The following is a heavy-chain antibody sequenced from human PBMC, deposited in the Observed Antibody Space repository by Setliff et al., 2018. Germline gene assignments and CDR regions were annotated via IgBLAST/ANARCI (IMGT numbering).Heavy chain of an antibody. D-gene: IGHD2-15*01. CDR1: SGSIINYY. V-gene: IGHV4-59*01. CDR2: IKYDGTT. CDR3: ARGCAAGACYSDYYYYMDV. J-gene: IGHJ6*03. Sequence: SETLSLTCTVSSGSIINYYWSWIRQPPGRPLEWIGYIKYDGTTDYNPSLDSRVTMSVDTSKNQFSLKRKSVNAADTAMYYCARGCAAGACYSDYYYYMDVWGKGTTVTVSS.